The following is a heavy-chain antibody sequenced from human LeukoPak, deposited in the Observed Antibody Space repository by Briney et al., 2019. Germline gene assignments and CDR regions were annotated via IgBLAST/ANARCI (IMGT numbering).Heavy chain of an antibody. D-gene: IGHD3-3*01. V-gene: IGHV1-69*04. CDR2: IIPILGIA. CDR3: ARSAPKIQLEWPPFDY. Sequence: TGGSLRLSCAASGGTFSSYAISWVREAPGQGLVWFGKIIPILGIANYALKFQGSVTITADKSTSTAYMELSSLRSEDTAVYYCARSAPKIQLEWPPFDYWGQGTLVTVSS. J-gene: IGHJ4*02. CDR1: GGTFSSYA.